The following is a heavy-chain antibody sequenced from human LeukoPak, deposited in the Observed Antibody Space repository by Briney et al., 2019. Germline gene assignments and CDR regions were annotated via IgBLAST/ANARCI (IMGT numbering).Heavy chain of an antibody. D-gene: IGHD6-19*01. CDR2: ISVSGGST. CDR1: GFTFSSYA. Sequence: GESRTLSCAASGFTFSSYAMSWVRQAPGKGLEWVSSISVSGGSTYYADSVKGRFTIYRDNSKNTLYLQMNSLRAEDTAVYYCAKEYVAVAGKDYWGQGTLVTVFS. CDR3: AKEYVAVAGKDY. J-gene: IGHJ4*02. V-gene: IGHV3-23*01.